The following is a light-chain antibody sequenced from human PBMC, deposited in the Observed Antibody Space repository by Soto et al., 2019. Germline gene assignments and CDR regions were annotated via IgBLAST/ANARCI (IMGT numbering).Light chain of an antibody. J-gene: IGLJ2*01. V-gene: IGLV4-60*02. CDR1: SGHSSYI. Sequence: QPVLTQSSSASASLGSSVKLTCTLSSGHSSYIIAWHQQQPGKAPRYLMKLEGSGSYNKGSGVPDRFSGSSSGADRYLTISNLXFEDEADYYCETWDSNTRVFGGGTKLTVL. CDR3: ETWDSNTRV. CDR2: LEGSGSY.